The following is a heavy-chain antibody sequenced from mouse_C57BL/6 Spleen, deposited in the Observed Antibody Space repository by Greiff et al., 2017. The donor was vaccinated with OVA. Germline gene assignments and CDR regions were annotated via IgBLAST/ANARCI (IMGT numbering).Heavy chain of an antibody. J-gene: IGHJ4*01. D-gene: IGHD1-1*01. CDR3: ARIPPYYGSPYAMDY. CDR1: GYTFTSYW. Sequence: VQLQQPGAELVMPGASVKLSCKASGYTFTSYWMHWVKQRPGQGLEWIGEIDPSDSYTNYNQKFKGKSTLTVDKSSSTAYMQLSSLTSEDSAVYYCARIPPYYGSPYAMDYWGQGTSVTVSS. CDR2: IDPSDSYT. V-gene: IGHV1-69*01.